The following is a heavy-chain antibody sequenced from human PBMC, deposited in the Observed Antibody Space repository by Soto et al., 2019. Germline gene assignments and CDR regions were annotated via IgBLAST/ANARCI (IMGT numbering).Heavy chain of an antibody. Sequence: GESLKISCKGSGYSFTSYWISWVRQMPGKGLEWMGRIDPSDSYTNYSPSFQGHVTISADKSTGTAYMELSSLRSEDTAVYYCARGPSSRVAHWYFDLWGRGTLVTVSS. D-gene: IGHD3-3*01. J-gene: IGHJ2*01. CDR2: IDPSDSYT. V-gene: IGHV5-10-1*01. CDR3: ARGPSSRVAHWYFDL. CDR1: GYSFTSYW.